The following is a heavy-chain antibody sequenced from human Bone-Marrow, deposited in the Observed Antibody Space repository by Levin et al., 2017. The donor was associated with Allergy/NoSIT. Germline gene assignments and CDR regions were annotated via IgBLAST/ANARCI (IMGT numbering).Heavy chain of an antibody. CDR1: GGSIGDYD. CDR3: ARGEAGLYEAFDV. J-gene: IGHJ3*01. D-gene: IGHD6-19*01. V-gene: IGHV4-59*01. CDR2: AHYSGST. Sequence: SETLSLTCTISGGSIGDYDWSWIRQPPGKGLEWIGYAHYSGSTSHNPSLRGRVTMSLDTSKSQLSLKVNSVTAADTAVYYCARGEAGLYEAFDVWGQGTMVIVSS.